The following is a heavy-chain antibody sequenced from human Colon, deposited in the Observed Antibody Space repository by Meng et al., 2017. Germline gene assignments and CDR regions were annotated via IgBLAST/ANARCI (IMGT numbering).Heavy chain of an antibody. CDR1: GGSIKSGGYH. V-gene: IGHV4-31*03. J-gene: IGHJ4*02. CDR3: ARDTLYGTDY. CDR2: MSDSGTT. Sequence: QVQLQESGPGLVRPSDALSLVCTVSGGSIKSGGYHWSWVRQHPGKGLEYIGFMSDSGTTDYNPSLRSRVSISEIGSSKNQFSLTLRSVTAADTATYFCARDTLYGTDYWGQGVLVTVSS. D-gene: IGHD4-17*01.